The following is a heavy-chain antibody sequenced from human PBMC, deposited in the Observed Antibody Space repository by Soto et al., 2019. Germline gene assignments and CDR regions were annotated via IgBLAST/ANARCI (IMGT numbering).Heavy chain of an antibody. V-gene: IGHV3-30-3*01. CDR2: ISYDGSNK. Sequence: GGSLRLSCAASGFTFSSYAMHWVRQAPGKGLEWVAVISYDGSNKYYADSVKGRFTISRDNSKNTLYLQMNSLRAEDTAVYYCARTTEIVATIPIDYWGQGTLVTVSS. D-gene: IGHD5-12*01. J-gene: IGHJ4*02. CDR3: ARTTEIVATIPIDY. CDR1: GFTFSSYA.